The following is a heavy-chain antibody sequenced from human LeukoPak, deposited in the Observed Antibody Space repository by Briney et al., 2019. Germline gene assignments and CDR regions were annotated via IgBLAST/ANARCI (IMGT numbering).Heavy chain of an antibody. CDR2: IIPILGIA. J-gene: IGHJ5*02. CDR3: ARVDGSYRWFDP. V-gene: IGHV1-69*04. D-gene: IGHD1-26*01. Sequence: PLASVKVSCKASGGTFSSYAISWVRQAPGQGLEWMGRIIPILGIANYAQKFQGRVTITADKSTSTAYMELSSLRSEDTAVYYCARVDGSYRWFDPWGQGTLVTVSS. CDR1: GGTFSSYA.